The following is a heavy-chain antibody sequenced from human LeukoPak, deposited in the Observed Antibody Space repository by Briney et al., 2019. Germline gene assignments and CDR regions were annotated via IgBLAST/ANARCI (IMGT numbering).Heavy chain of an antibody. CDR1: GYTFTGYY. V-gene: IGHV1-2*02. J-gene: IGHJ3*02. CDR3: ARGDVDTTMVDAFDI. D-gene: IGHD5-18*01. CDR2: INPNSGGT. Sequence: ASVKVSCKASGYTFTGYYIHWVRQAPGQRLEWMGWINPNSGGTNYAQKFQGRVTMTRDTSISTAYMELSRLRSDDTAVYYCARGDVDTTMVDAFDIWGQGTMVTVSS.